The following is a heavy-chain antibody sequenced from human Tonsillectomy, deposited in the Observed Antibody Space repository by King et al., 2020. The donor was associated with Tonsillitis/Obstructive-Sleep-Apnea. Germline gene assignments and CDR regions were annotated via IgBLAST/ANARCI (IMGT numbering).Heavy chain of an antibody. J-gene: IGHJ6*03. Sequence: QLVQSGAEVKKPGSSVKVSCKASGGTFSSYGISWVRQAPGQGLEWMGRIIPILRIANYAQKFQGRVTIIADESTSTAYMELSSLRSEDTAVYYCARGGMKKYYYMDVWGKGTTVTVSS. CDR3: ARGGMKKYYYMDV. D-gene: IGHD6-13*01. CDR1: GGTFSSYG. V-gene: IGHV1-69*09. CDR2: IIPILRIA.